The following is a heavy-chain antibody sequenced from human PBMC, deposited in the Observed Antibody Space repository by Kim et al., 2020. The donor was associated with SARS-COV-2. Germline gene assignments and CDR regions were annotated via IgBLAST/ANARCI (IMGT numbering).Heavy chain of an antibody. CDR2: INPNSGGT. J-gene: IGHJ6*02. CDR3: ASHVGELERPSSLYGMDV. V-gene: IGHV1-2*06. CDR1: GYTFTGYY. Sequence: ASVKVSCKTSGYTFTGYYMHWVRQAPGQGLEWMGRINPNSGGTNYAQKFQGRVTMTRDTSISTAYMELSRLRSDDTAVYYCASHVGELERPSSLYGMDVWGQGTTVTVSS. D-gene: IGHD1-1*01.